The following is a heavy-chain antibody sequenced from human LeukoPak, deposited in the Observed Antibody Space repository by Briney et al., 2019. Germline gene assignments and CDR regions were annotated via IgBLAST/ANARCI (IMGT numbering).Heavy chain of an antibody. D-gene: IGHD3-22*01. CDR1: GASISGSGYY. V-gene: IGHV4-61*02. CDR2: IYTSGST. J-gene: IGHJ5*02. CDR3: ARDVSGYAWFDP. Sequence: SETLSLTCAVSGASISGSGYYLGWIRQPPGKGLEWIGRIYTSGSTNYNPSLKSRVTISVDTSKNQFSLKLSSVTAADTAVYYCARDVSGYAWFDPWGQGTLVTVSS.